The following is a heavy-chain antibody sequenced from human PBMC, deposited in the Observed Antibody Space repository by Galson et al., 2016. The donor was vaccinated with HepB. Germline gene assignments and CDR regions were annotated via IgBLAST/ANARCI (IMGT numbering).Heavy chain of an antibody. J-gene: IGHJ4*02. D-gene: IGHD4-17*01. CDR1: GYTFTRCD. CDR3: ARGRDYGDNPFGD. V-gene: IGHV1-8*01. CDR2: MNPDSGRT. Sequence: SVKVSCKASGYTFTRCDINWVRQATGQGLEWLGWMNPDSGRTGSAQKFQGRVTMTRDTSISTAYLELSSLTSEDTGVYFCARGRDYGDNPFGDWGQGTLVAVSS.